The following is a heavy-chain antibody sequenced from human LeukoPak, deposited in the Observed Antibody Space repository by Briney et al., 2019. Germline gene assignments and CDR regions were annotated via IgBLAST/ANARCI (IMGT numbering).Heavy chain of an antibody. D-gene: IGHD4-17*01. J-gene: IGHJ4*02. Sequence: PAETLSLTCAVYGGPFSNYYWSWIRQPPGKGLEWIGEINHSGSTIYNPSLKSRVTISVDTSKTQFSLKLSSVTAADTAVYYCASSTILLNAVTTRWGRGTLVSVSS. CDR3: ASSTILLNAVTTR. V-gene: IGHV4-34*01. CDR2: INHSGST. CDR1: GGPFSNYY.